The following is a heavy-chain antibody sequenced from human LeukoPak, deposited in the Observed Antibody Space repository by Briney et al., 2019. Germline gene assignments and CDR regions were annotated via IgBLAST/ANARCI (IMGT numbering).Heavy chain of an antibody. J-gene: IGHJ4*02. Sequence: SETLSLTCAVYGGSFSGYYWSWIRQPPGKGLEWIGEIKHSGSTNYNPSLKSRVTISVDTSKNQFSLKLSSVTAADTAVYYCARVKRITMVRGVIGYFDYWGQGTLVTVSS. CDR2: IKHSGST. V-gene: IGHV4-34*01. D-gene: IGHD3-10*01. CDR3: ARVKRITMVRGVIGYFDY. CDR1: GGSFSGYY.